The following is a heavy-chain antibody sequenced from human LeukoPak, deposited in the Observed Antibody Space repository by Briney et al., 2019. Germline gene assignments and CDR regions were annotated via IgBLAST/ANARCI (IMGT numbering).Heavy chain of an antibody. CDR2: INAGNGNT. J-gene: IGHJ4*02. V-gene: IGHV1-3*01. CDR3: ATWPAGLENDWMGLDY. CDR1: GYTFTSYA. D-gene: IGHD2-21*01. Sequence: ASVKVSCKASGYTFTSYAMHWVRQAPGQRLEWMGWINAGNGNTKYSQKFQSRVTITRDTSASTAYMELSSLRSEDTAVYYCATWPAGLENDWMGLDYWGQGTLVTVSS.